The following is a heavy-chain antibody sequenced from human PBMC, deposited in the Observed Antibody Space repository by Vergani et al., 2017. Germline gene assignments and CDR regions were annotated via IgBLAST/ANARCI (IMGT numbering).Heavy chain of an antibody. CDR2: ISWNSGSI. J-gene: IGHJ4*02. D-gene: IGHD6-13*01. CDR1: GFTFDDYA. V-gene: IGHV3-9*03. CDR3: AKGGAAGTLFDY. Sequence: VQLVESGGGLVQPGRSLRLSCAASGFTFDDYAMHWVRQAPGKGLEWVSGISWNSGSIGYADSVKGRFTISRDNAKNSLYLQMNSLRAEDMALYYCAKGGAAGTLFDYWGQGTLVTVSS.